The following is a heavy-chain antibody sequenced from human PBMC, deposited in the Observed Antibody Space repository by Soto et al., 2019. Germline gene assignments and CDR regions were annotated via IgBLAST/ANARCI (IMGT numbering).Heavy chain of an antibody. CDR1: GYTFTNYG. J-gene: IGHJ6*03. CDR2: ISAYNGNT. CDR3: ARVRQLVGYCYYYMDV. D-gene: IGHD6-6*01. V-gene: IGHV1-18*01. Sequence: QVQLLQSGAEVKKPGASVKVSCKASGYTFTNYGITWVRQAPGQGLEWMGWISAYNGNTHYTQRLQGRVTMTTDTSTRTAYMELRGLRSDDTDVYYCARVRQLVGYCYYYMDVWGKGTTVTVSS.